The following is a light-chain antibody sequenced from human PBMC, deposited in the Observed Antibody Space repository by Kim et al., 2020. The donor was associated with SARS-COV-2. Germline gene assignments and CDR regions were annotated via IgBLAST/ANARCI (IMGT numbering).Light chain of an antibody. CDR1: QSVLYDSNNRNY. Sequence: DIVMTQSPDSLAVSLGERATINCKSSQSVLYDSNNRNYLAWYQQKPGQPPKLLIYWASTRESGVPDRFSGGGSGTDFTLTISSLQAEDVAVYYCQQYYGTPLTFGGGTKVDIK. J-gene: IGKJ4*01. CDR3: QQYYGTPLT. V-gene: IGKV4-1*01. CDR2: WAS.